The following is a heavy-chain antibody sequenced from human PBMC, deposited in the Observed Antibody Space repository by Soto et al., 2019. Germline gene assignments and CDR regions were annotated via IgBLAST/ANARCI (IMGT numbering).Heavy chain of an antibody. CDR2: ISYDGSNK. D-gene: IGHD6-19*01. CDR1: GFTFSSYG. V-gene: IGHV3-30*18. J-gene: IGHJ6*03. Sequence: GGSLRLSCAASGFTFSSYGMHWVRQAPGKGLEWVAVISYDGSNKYYADSVKGRFTISRDNSKNTLYLQMNSLRAEDTAVYYCAKDRQWLVPYYYYYYMDGWGKGTTVTVAS. CDR3: AKDRQWLVPYYYYYYMDG.